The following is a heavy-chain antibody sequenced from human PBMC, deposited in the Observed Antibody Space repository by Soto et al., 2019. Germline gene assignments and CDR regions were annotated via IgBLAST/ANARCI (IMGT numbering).Heavy chain of an antibody. CDR1: GFTFSSYS. CDR2: ISSSSSTI. D-gene: IGHD6-13*01. CDR3: ARDNPPGEGYSSSWYYFDY. V-gene: IGHV3-48*02. Sequence: GGSLRLSCAASGFTFSSYSMNWVRQAPGKGLEWVSYISSSSSTIYYADSVKGRFTISRDNAKNSLYLQMNSLRDEDTAVYYCARDNPPGEGYSSSWYYFDYWGQGTLVTVSS. J-gene: IGHJ4*02.